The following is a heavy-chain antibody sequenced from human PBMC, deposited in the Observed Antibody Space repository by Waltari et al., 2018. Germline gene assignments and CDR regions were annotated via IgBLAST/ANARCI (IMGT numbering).Heavy chain of an antibody. V-gene: IGHV1-3*01. J-gene: IGHJ3*02. CDR1: GYPFTSYA. CDR3: ASSMITFGGVIGDAFDI. D-gene: IGHD3-16*02. Sequence: QVQLVQSGAEVKKPGASVKVSCKASGYPFTSYAMHWVRQAPGQRLEWMGWINAGNGNTKYSQKFQGRVTITRDTSASTAYMELSSLRSEDTAVYYCASSMITFGGVIGDAFDIWGQGTMVTVSS. CDR2: INAGNGNT.